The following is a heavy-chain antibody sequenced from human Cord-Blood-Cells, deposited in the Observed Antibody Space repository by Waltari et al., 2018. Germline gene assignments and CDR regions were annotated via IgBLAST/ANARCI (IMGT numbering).Heavy chain of an antibody. J-gene: IGHJ4*02. Sequence: QLQLQESGPGLVKPSETLSLTCTVSGGSISSSSYYWGWIRQPPGKGLEWIGSLYYSGSTYYNPSLKSRVTISVDTSKNQFSLKLSSVTAADTAVYYCARGTIISYYYYDSSGSSFDYWGQGTLVTVSS. CDR2: LYYSGST. CDR3: ARGTIISYYYYDSSGSSFDY. CDR1: GGSISSSSYY. V-gene: IGHV4-39*01. D-gene: IGHD3-22*01.